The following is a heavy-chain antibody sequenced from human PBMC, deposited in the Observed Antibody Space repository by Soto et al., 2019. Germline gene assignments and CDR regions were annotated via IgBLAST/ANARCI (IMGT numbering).Heavy chain of an antibody. J-gene: IGHJ6*02. CDR2: ITTSSSYI. D-gene: IGHD3-9*01. CDR3: ARENYDILTGYNYAMDV. CDR1: GFTFRSYS. Sequence: GGSLRLSCAASGFTFRSYSMNWVRQAPGRGLECVSSITTSSSYIYYADSVKGRFTISRDNAKNSLYLQMNSLRAEDTAVYYCARENYDILTGYNYAMDVWGQGTTVTVSS. V-gene: IGHV3-21*01.